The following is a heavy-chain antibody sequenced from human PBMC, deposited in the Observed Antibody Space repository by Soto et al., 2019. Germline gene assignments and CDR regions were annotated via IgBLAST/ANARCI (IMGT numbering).Heavy chain of an antibody. D-gene: IGHD3-10*01. CDR2: INHGGTS. Sequence: QVQLQQWGAGLLKPSETLSLTCAVHGGSFSGYYWDWIRQPPGKGLEWIGEINHGGTSNYNPSLKSRAIISVDTSKNQFSLKLTSVTAEDTALYFCASSSSLRSGDLFHGLDVWGQGTTVTVSS. V-gene: IGHV4-34*01. J-gene: IGHJ6*02. CDR3: ASSSSLRSGDLFHGLDV. CDR1: GGSFSGYY.